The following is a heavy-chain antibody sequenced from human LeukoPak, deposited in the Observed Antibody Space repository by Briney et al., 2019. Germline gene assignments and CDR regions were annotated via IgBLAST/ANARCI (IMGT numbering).Heavy chain of an antibody. V-gene: IGHV4-31*03. Sequence: KTSQTLSLTCTVSGGSISSGGYYWSWIRQHPGKGLEWIGYIYYSGSTYYNPSLKSRVTISVDTSKNQFSLKLSSVTAADTAVYYCARVTGGITGTPEAFDIWGQGTMVTVSS. J-gene: IGHJ3*02. CDR1: GGSISSGGYY. D-gene: IGHD1-7*01. CDR3: ARVTGGITGTPEAFDI. CDR2: IYYSGST.